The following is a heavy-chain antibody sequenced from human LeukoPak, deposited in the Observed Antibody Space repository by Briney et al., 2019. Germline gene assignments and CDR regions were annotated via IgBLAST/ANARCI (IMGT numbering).Heavy chain of an antibody. CDR1: GCTFSSYA. V-gene: IGHV1-69*04. CDR2: MIPILGIA. CDR3: ARGSCLTYDYVGY. Sequence: ASVKVSCKASGCTFSSYAISWVRQAPGQGLEWMGRMIPILGIANYAKKFQGRVTITADKSTSTAYMEVSSVRSEDTAVYYCARGSCLTYDYVGYWGEGTLVTVS. J-gene: IGHJ4*02. D-gene: IGHD6-19*01.